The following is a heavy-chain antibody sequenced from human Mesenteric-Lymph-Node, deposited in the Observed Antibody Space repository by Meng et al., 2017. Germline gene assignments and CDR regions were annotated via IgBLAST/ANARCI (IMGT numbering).Heavy chain of an antibody. V-gene: IGHV1-2*06. CDR2: INPNSGGT. CDR1: GHSFTGYY. J-gene: IGHJ4*02. Sequence: ASVKVSCKASGHSFTGYYVHWVRQAPGQGLEWMGRINPNSGGTNYAQKFQGRVTMTRDTSISTAYMELSRLRSDDTAVYYCARGMFDYWGQGTLVTVSS. CDR3: ARGMFDY. D-gene: IGHD6-13*01.